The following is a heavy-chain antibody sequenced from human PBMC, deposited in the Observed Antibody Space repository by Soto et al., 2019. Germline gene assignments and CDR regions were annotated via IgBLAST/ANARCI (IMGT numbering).Heavy chain of an antibody. V-gene: IGHV4-30-4*01. J-gene: IGHJ4*02. CDR2: IYYSGST. Sequence: SETLSLTCAVSGGSISSGDYYWSWIRQPPGKGLEWIGYIYYSGSTYYNPSLKSRVTISVDTSKNQFSRKLSSVTAADTAVYYCARDAGYCSGGSCYSEAGIDYWGQGTLVTVSS. CDR3: ARDAGYCSGGSCYSEAGIDY. CDR1: GGSISSGDYY. D-gene: IGHD2-15*01.